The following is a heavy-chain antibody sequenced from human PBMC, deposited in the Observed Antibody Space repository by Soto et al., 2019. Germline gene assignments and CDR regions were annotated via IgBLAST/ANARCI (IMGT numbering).Heavy chain of an antibody. Sequence: PXESLKLSWKCSGYSFTSYLIGLVLQMPGKGLEWMGIIYPGDSDTRYSPSFQGQVTISADKSISTAYLQWSSLKASDTAMYYCARQHSYDSSGAPVWFDPWGQGTLVTVSS. CDR1: GYSFTSYL. D-gene: IGHD3-22*01. CDR2: IYPGDSDT. V-gene: IGHV5-51*01. CDR3: ARQHSYDSSGAPVWFDP. J-gene: IGHJ5*02.